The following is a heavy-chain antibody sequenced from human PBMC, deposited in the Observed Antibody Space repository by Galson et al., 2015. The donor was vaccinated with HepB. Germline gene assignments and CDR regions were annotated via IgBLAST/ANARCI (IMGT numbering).Heavy chain of an antibody. CDR1: GFTFSSYW. CDR3: AKNDCSGACTYYYYYGMDV. J-gene: IGHJ6*02. CDR2: MWYGESNK. V-gene: IGHV3-33*06. Sequence: SLRLSCAASGFTFSSYWMSWVRQAPGKGLEWVAIMWYGESNKYYADSVKGRFTISRDNSKNTLYLQMNSLRAEDTAVYFCAKNDCSGACTYYYYYGMDVWGQGTTVTVSS. D-gene: IGHD2-15*01.